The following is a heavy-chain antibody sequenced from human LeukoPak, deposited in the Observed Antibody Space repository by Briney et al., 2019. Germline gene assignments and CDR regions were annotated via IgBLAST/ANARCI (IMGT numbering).Heavy chain of an antibody. J-gene: IGHJ4*02. Sequence: SETLSLTCTVSGGSISSYYWSWIRQPPGKGLEWIGYIYYSGSTNYNPSLKSRVTISVDTSKNQSSLKLSSVTAADTAVYYCARHSSGYSYGPFDYWGQGTLVTVSS. CDR3: ARHSSGYSYGPFDY. D-gene: IGHD5-18*01. V-gene: IGHV4-59*08. CDR2: IYYSGST. CDR1: GGSISSYY.